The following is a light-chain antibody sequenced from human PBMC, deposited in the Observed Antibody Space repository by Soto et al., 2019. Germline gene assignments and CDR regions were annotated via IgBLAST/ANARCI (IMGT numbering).Light chain of an antibody. J-gene: IGLJ1*01. CDR2: GNS. V-gene: IGLV1-40*01. Sequence: QSALTQPPSVSGAPGQRVTISCTGSSSNIGAGYDVHWYQQLPGTAPKLLIYGNSNRPSGVPDRFSGSKSGTSASLAITGLQAEDEADYYCQSYDSSLSGLWVFGTGTKVTV. CDR3: QSYDSSLSGLWV. CDR1: SSNIGAGYD.